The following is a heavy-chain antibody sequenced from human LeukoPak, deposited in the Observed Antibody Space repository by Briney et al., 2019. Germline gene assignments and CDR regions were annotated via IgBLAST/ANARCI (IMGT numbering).Heavy chain of an antibody. CDR2: FSYGGSNK. Sequence: PGGSLRLSCAASGFSFNTYAMNWVRQAPGKGLEWVAVVFSYGGSNKYYAESVKGRFSISRDNSKNTLFLQMNSLTTEDTAVYYCARGMVGATIHFDYWGQGTLVTVSS. D-gene: IGHD1-26*01. CDR1: GFSFNTYA. V-gene: IGHV3-30*04. J-gene: IGHJ4*02. CDR3: ARGMVGATIHFDY.